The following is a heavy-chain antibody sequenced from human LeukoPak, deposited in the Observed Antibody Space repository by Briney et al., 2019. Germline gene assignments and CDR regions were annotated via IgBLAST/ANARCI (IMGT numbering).Heavy chain of an antibody. CDR1: GYTFTGYY. CDR2: FDPEDGET. V-gene: IGHV1-24*01. Sequence: ASVKVSCKASGYTFTGYYMHWVRQAPGKGLEWMGGFDPEDGETIYAQKFQGRVTMTEDTSTDTAYMELSSLRSEDTAVYYCATWGGIAVAGISWFDPWGQGTLVTVSS. J-gene: IGHJ5*02. CDR3: ATWGGIAVAGISWFDP. D-gene: IGHD6-19*01.